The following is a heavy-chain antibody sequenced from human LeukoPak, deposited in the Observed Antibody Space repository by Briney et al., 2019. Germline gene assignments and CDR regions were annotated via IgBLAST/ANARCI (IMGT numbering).Heavy chain of an antibody. CDR1: GYSFASYW. V-gene: IGHV5-51*01. Sequence: GESLKISCKGSGYSFASYWIGWVRQMPGKGLEWMGIIYPGDSDTRYSPSFQGQVTISADKSISTAYLQWSSLKASDTAMYYCARSPYYYDSSGYYSTDYYYGMDVWGQGTTVTVSS. CDR3: ARSPYYYDSSGYYSTDYYYGMDV. D-gene: IGHD3-22*01. J-gene: IGHJ6*02. CDR2: IYPGDSDT.